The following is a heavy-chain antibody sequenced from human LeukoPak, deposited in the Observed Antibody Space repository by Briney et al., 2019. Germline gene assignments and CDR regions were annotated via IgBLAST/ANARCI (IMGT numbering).Heavy chain of an antibody. CDR2: IYYSGST. V-gene: IGHV4-59*01. CDR3: ARTSRLGELSVDY. D-gene: IGHD3-16*02. CDR1: GGSISSYY. J-gene: IGHJ4*02. Sequence: PSETLSLTCTVSGGSISSYYWSWIRQPPGKGLEWIGYIYYSGSTNNSPSLKSRVTLSVDTSRSQFSLKLSSVTAADTAVYYGARTSRLGELSVDYWGQGTLVTVSS.